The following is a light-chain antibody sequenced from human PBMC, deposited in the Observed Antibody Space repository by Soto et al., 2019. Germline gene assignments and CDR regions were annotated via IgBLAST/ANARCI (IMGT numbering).Light chain of an antibody. CDR2: GAY. V-gene: IGKV3D-15*01. CDR1: QSVYSN. CDR3: QKSNNWPPLT. Sequence: EIVMTQSPATLYVSPGGRVSLFCSASQSVYSNLAWYQQKPGQAHRLIIFGAYNRATGTPDTFSGSGSGTEFTLAIRRLKSEDFAIYYCQKSNNWPPLTFGGGHKVDIK. J-gene: IGKJ4*01.